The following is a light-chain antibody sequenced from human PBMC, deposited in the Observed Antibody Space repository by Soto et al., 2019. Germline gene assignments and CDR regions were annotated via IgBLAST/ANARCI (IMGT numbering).Light chain of an antibody. Sequence: DSQMTQSPSTLSASVGDRVTITCRASQSISSWLAWYQQKPGKAPKLLIYDASSLESGVPSRFSGSESGTEFTLTISSLQPDDFATYYCQQYNSFHSFGGGTKVDIK. J-gene: IGKJ4*01. CDR3: QQYNSFHS. CDR1: QSISSW. V-gene: IGKV1-5*01. CDR2: DAS.